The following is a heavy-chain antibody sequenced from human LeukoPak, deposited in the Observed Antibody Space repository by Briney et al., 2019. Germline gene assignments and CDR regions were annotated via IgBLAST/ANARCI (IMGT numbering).Heavy chain of an antibody. D-gene: IGHD2-21*02. CDR3: STLVTAYYGMDV. V-gene: IGHV3-15*01. CDR2: IKNNADGGTT. CDR1: GFTFTKAW. J-gene: IGHJ6*02. Sequence: PGGSLRLYCAASGFTFTKAWMSWVRQAPGSGLEWVGRIKNNADGGTTDYAAPVRDRFTISRDDSKNTLYLQMNSLKTEDTAVYYCSTLVTAYYGMDVWGQGTTVTVSS.